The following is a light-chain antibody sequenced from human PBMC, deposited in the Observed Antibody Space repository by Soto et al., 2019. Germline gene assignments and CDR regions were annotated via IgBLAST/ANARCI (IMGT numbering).Light chain of an antibody. CDR3: QKYNSAPPGFT. CDR1: QGISHY. J-gene: IGKJ3*01. CDR2: AAS. V-gene: IGKV1-27*01. Sequence: DIQMTQSPSSLSASVVDRVTITCRSSQGISHYLAWYQQKPGKVPKLLIYAASTLQSGVPSRFSGSGSGTDFTLTISSLQPEDVATYYCQKYNSAPPGFTFGPGTKVDIK.